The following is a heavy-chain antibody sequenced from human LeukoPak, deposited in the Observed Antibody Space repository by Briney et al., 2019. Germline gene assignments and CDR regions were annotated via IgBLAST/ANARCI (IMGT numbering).Heavy chain of an antibody. CDR3: ARGNRLRFLEWLLPHDAFDI. Sequence: SETLSLTCTVSGGSISSSSYYWGWIRQPPGKGLEWIGEINHSGSTNYNPSLKSRVTISVDTSKNQFSLKLSSVTAADTAVYYCARGNRLRFLEWLLPHDAFDIWGQGTMVTVSS. CDR2: INHSGST. CDR1: GGSISSSSYY. V-gene: IGHV4-39*07. J-gene: IGHJ3*02. D-gene: IGHD3-3*01.